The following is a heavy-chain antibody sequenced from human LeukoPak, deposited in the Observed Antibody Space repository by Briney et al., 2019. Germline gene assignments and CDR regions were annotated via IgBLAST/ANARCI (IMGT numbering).Heavy chain of an antibody. CDR3: ARGTLKAAATDFDY. CDR2: INWNGGST. Sequence: GGSLRLSCAASGFTFDDYGMSWARQAPGKGLEWVSGINWNGGSTGYADSVKGRFTISRDNAKNSLYLQMNSLRAEDTALYYCARGTLKAAATDFDYWGQGTLVTVSS. D-gene: IGHD6-13*01. CDR1: GFTFDDYG. J-gene: IGHJ4*02. V-gene: IGHV3-20*04.